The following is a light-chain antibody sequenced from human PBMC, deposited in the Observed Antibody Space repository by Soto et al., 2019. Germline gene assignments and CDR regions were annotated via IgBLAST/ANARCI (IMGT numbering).Light chain of an antibody. CDR2: DAS. J-gene: IGKJ1*01. V-gene: IGKV3-20*01. CDR1: QSVRSSF. CDR3: QQYGSSPKT. Sequence: EIVLTQSPGTRSLSPGERATLSCRASQSVRSSFLAWYQQKPGQAPRLLIYDASSRATGIPDRFSGSESGTDFTLTISRLEPEYFAVYYCQQYGSSPKTFGQGTKVEIK.